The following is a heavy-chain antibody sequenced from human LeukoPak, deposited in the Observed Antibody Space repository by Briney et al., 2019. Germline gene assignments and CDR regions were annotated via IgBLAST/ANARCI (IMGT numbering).Heavy chain of an antibody. V-gene: IGHV3-7*01. CDR1: SFTLSGYW. CDR3: ARDSLGSGSYYDY. J-gene: IGHJ4*02. Sequence: GGSLRLSCAASSFTLSGYWMSWVRQAPGKGLEWVANINQGGSEKNYVDSVKGRFTISRDNAKNSLYLQMNSLRAEDTAVYFCARDSLGSGSYYDYWGQGTLVTVSS. CDR2: INQGGSEK. D-gene: IGHD3-10*01.